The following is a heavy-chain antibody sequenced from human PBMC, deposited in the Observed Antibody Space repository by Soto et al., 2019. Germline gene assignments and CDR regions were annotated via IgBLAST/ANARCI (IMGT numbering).Heavy chain of an antibody. CDR2: IYLGGST. Sequence: PGGSLRLSCKVSGFTVSDDYMSWVRQAPGKGLEWVSLIYLGGSTYYADSVKGRFTISRDSSTNTLFLQMNNLRGDDTAVYFCARSTVTTALFDYWGQGTLVTVS. CDR1: GFTVSDDY. J-gene: IGHJ4*02. V-gene: IGHV3-53*01. D-gene: IGHD4-17*01. CDR3: ARSTVTTALFDY.